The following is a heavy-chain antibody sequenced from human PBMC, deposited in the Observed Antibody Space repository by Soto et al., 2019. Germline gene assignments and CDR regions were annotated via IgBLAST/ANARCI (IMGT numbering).Heavy chain of an antibody. Sequence: PGGSLRLSCAASGFTFGNYLMHWVRQAPGKGLEWVSRMNSDGSTTNHADSVKGRFTVSRDNARNTLYLQMNSLRAEDTAVYYCATAEVDYWGPGTLVTVSS. J-gene: IGHJ4*02. CDR2: MNSDGSTT. CDR1: GFTFGNYL. CDR3: ATAEVDY. V-gene: IGHV3-74*01.